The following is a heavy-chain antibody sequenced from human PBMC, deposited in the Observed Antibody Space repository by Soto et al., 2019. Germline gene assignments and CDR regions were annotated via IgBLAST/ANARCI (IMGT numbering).Heavy chain of an antibody. J-gene: IGHJ6*02. CDR1: GFTFSSHV. CDR3: ARGPRAPPPHDYGMDV. Sequence: EVQLLESGGGLVQTGGSLRLSCAASGFTFSSHVMNWVRQAPGKGLEWVAAISGGGGTTFYGDSVEGRFTMSRDNSKNTRFLQMNSRRAEDTAVYYCARGPRAPPPHDYGMDVWGQGTTVTVSS. CDR2: ISGGGGTT. V-gene: IGHV3-23*01.